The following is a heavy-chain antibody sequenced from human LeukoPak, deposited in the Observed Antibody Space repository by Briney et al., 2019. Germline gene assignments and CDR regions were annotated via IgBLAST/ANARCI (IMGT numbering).Heavy chain of an antibody. Sequence: SQTLSLTCTVSGGSISSGDYYWSWIRQPPGKGLEWIGYVHYSRSTYYNPSLKSRVTISVDTSKNQFSLKLSSVTAADTAVYYCARERTYQLLGFDPWGQGTLVTVSS. V-gene: IGHV4-30-4*01. J-gene: IGHJ5*02. D-gene: IGHD2-2*01. CDR3: ARERTYQLLGFDP. CDR1: GGSISSGDYY. CDR2: VHYSRST.